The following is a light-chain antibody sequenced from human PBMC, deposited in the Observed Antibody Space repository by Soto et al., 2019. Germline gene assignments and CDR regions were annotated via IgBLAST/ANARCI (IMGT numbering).Light chain of an antibody. J-gene: IGLJ2*01. CDR3: SSYRSSSANVV. CDR1: SSDVGGYNY. V-gene: IGLV2-14*01. CDR2: DVS. Sequence: SVLTQPASVSGSPGQSSTISCTGTSSDVGGYNYGSWYQQHPGKAPKLMIYDVSNRPSGVSNPLSGSKSGNTASLTLSGLLAADDAAYGCSSYRSSSANVVFGGGTPLAVL.